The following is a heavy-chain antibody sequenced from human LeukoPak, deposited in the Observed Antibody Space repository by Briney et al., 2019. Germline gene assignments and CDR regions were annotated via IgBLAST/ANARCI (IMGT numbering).Heavy chain of an antibody. Sequence: SGTLSLTCGVSGGSIDSTNYWSWVRQAPGKGLEWIGEIAHDGTRNYNPSLRSRVTISVDTSKNQFSLKLSSVTAADTAVYYCARVLEGSSGQHWYFDLWGRGTLVTVSS. CDR3: ARVLEGSSGQHWYFDL. CDR2: IAHDGTR. J-gene: IGHJ2*01. V-gene: IGHV4-4*02. CDR1: GGSIDSTNY. D-gene: IGHD6-19*01.